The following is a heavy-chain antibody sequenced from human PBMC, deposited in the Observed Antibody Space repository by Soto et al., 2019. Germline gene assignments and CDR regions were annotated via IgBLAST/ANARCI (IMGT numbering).Heavy chain of an antibody. CDR1: GYTFTSYD. D-gene: IGHD5-18*01. CDR2: MNPNSGNT. V-gene: IGHV1-8*01. Sequence: QVQLVQSGAEVKKPGASVKVSCKASGYTFTSYDINWVRQATGQGLEWMGWMNPNSGNTGYAQKFKGRVTMTRYTSVSTAYMELRSLRSEDTAVYYCARLGYSYDHYYYYGMDVWGQGTTVTVSS. CDR3: ARLGYSYDHYYYYGMDV. J-gene: IGHJ6*02.